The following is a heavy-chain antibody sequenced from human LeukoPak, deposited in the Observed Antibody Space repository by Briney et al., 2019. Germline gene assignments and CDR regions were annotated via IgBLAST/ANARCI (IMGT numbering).Heavy chain of an antibody. CDR3: AKDRTTMTNFFDY. D-gene: IGHD3-22*01. J-gene: IGHJ4*02. Sequence: GSLRLSCAASGFTFSGYSMHWVRQAPGKGLEWVSAISGSGGTTYYADSVKGRFTISRDNSKNTLYLQMNSLRAEDTAVYYCAKDRTTMTNFFDYWGQGTLVTVSS. V-gene: IGHV3-23*01. CDR2: ISGSGGTT. CDR1: GFTFSGYS.